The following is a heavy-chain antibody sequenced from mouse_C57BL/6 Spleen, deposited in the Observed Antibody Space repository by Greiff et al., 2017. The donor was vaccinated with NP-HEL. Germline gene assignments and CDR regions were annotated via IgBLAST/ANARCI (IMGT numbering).Heavy chain of an antibody. CDR3: TREGIYYGNYDAMDY. CDR2: ISSGGDYI. V-gene: IGHV5-9-1*02. Sequence: DVQLVESGEGLVKPGGSLKLSCAASGFTFSSYAMSWVRQTPEKRLEWVAYISSGGDYIYYADTVKGRFTISRDNARNTLYLQMSSLKSEDTAMYYCTREGIYYGNYDAMDYWGQGTSVTVSS. D-gene: IGHD2-1*01. CDR1: GFTFSSYA. J-gene: IGHJ4*01.